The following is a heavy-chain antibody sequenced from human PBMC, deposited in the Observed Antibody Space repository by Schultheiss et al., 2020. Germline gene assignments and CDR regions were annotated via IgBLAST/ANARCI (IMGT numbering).Heavy chain of an antibody. CDR2: IWYDGSNK. D-gene: IGHD3-3*01. CDR3: AKSGKTIWTFPI. CDR1: GFTFSNAW. V-gene: IGHV3-33*06. Sequence: GGSLRLSCAASGFTFSNAWMNWVRQAPGKGLEWVAVIWYDGSNKYYADSVKGRFTISRDNSKNTLYLQMNSLRAEDTAVYYCAKSGKTIWTFPIWGQGTTVTGSS. J-gene: IGHJ3*02.